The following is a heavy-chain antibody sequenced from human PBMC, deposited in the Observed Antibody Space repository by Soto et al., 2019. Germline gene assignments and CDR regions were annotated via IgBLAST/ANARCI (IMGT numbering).Heavy chain of an antibody. V-gene: IGHV1-8*01. J-gene: IGHJ5*01. D-gene: IGHD6-19*01. CDR1: GYTFTTYD. CDR2: MIPNSGNT. CDR3: ARPWGSCWYYTWFDS. Sequence: ASVKVSCKASGYTFTTYDIHWVRQAAGQGLEWMGWMIPNSGNTGYAQKFHGRVTMTRNTSISTAYLELTSLKSEDTAVYYCARPWGSCWYYTWFDSWGQGTLVTVSS.